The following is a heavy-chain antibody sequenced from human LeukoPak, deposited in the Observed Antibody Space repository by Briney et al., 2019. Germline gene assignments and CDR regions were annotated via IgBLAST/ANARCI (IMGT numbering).Heavy chain of an antibody. J-gene: IGHJ4*02. Sequence: GESLQISCKGSGYSFTSYWIGWVRPLPGKGLEWMGIIYPGDSDTRYSPSFQGQVTISPDKSISTAYLQWSSLKAADTAMYYCARHYYDSSGYHMDGIDYWGQGTLVTVSS. V-gene: IGHV5-51*01. CDR2: IYPGDSDT. D-gene: IGHD3-22*01. CDR3: ARHYYDSSGYHMDGIDY. CDR1: GYSFTSYW.